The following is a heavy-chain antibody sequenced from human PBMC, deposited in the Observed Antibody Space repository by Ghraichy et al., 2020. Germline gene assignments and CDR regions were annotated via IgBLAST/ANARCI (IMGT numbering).Heavy chain of an antibody. Sequence: SETLSLTCTVSGGSISSGTYYWSWIRQHPGKGLEWIGYIFYSGSTYYNPSLKSRVTISVDTSKNQFSLKLSSVTAADTAVYYCARVGAATGTFRFDPWGQGTLVTVSS. V-gene: IGHV4-31*03. J-gene: IGHJ5*02. D-gene: IGHD6-13*01. CDR1: GGSISSGTYY. CDR2: IFYSGST. CDR3: ARVGAATGTFRFDP.